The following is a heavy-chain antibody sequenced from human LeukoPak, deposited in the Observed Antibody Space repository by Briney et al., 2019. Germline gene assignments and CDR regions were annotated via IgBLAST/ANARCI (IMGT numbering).Heavy chain of an antibody. V-gene: IGHV4-30-2*01. CDR2: IYHVGST. Sequence: SETLSLTCAVSGGSISSGGYSCSWIRQPPGKGLEWIGYIYHVGSTYYTPSLKSRVTISVDRSKNHFSLKLRSVTAADTAVYYCARAYYYDSSGYYWDAFDIWGQGTMVTVSS. CDR3: ARAYYYDSSGYYWDAFDI. J-gene: IGHJ3*02. D-gene: IGHD3-22*01. CDR1: GGSISSGGYS.